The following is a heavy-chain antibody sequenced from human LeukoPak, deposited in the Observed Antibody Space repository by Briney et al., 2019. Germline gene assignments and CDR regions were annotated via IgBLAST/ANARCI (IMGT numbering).Heavy chain of an antibody. J-gene: IGHJ4*02. CDR3: ARDGGSYPLYYFDY. D-gene: IGHD1-26*01. V-gene: IGHV3-64*01. CDR1: RFTFSSYA. CDR2: ISSNGGST. Sequence: PGGSLRLSCAASRFTFSSYAMHWVRQAPGKGLEYVSAISSNGGSTYYANSVKGRFTISRDNSKNTLYLQMGSLRAEDMAVYYCARDGGSYPLYYFDYWGQGTLVTVSS.